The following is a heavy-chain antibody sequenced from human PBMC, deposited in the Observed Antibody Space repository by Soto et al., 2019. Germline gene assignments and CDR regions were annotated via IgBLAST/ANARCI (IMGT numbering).Heavy chain of an antibody. CDR3: ARGSPVVVPAAITN. V-gene: IGHV4-39*01. Sequence: SETLSLTCTVSGGSISSSSYYWGWIRQPPGKGLEWIGSIYYSGRTYYNPSLKSRVTISVDTSKNQFSLKLSSVTAAHTAVYYCARGSPVVVPAAITNWGQGTLVTVSS. CDR2: IYYSGRT. CDR1: GGSISSSSYY. D-gene: IGHD2-2*02. J-gene: IGHJ4*02.